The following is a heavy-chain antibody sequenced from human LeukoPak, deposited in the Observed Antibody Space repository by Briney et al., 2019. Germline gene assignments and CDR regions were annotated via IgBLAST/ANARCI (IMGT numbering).Heavy chain of an antibody. D-gene: IGHD6-19*01. CDR3: ARDRGIAVAGTVDY. Sequence: GGSLRLSCAASGFTFSSYSMNWVRQAPGKGLEWVSYISSSSSTIYYADSVKGRFTISRDNAKNSLYLQMNSLRAEDTAVYYCARDRGIAVAGTVDYWGQGTLVTVSS. J-gene: IGHJ4*02. CDR1: GFTFSSYS. CDR2: ISSSSSTI. V-gene: IGHV3-48*01.